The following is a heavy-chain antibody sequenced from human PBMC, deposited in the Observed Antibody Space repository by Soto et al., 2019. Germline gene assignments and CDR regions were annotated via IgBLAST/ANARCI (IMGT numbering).Heavy chain of an antibody. D-gene: IGHD3-9*01. CDR3: AKPPYYDILTGYSQYFDY. J-gene: IGHJ4*02. Sequence: PGGSLRLSCAASGFTFSSYAMSWVRQAPGKGLEWVSAISGSGGSTYYADSVKGRFTISRDNSKNTLYLQMNSLRAEDTAVYYCAKPPYYDILTGYSQYFDYWGQGTLVTVSS. CDR2: ISGSGGST. V-gene: IGHV3-23*01. CDR1: GFTFSSYA.